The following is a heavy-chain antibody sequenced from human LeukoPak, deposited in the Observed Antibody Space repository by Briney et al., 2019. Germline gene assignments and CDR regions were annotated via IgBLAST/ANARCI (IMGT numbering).Heavy chain of an antibody. CDR3: ATPTSTMVRGVFDFDY. V-gene: IGHV1-69*13. CDR1: GYTFTSYD. J-gene: IGHJ4*02. CDR2: IIPIFGTA. D-gene: IGHD3-10*01. Sequence: GASVKVSCKASGYTFTSYDINWVRQATGQGLEWMGGIIPIFGTANYAQKFQGRVTITADESTSTAYMELSSLRSEDTAVYYCATPTSTMVRGVFDFDYWGQGTLVTVSS.